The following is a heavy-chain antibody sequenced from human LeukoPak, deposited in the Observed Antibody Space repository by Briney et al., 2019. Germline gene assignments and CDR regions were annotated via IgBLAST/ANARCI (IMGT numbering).Heavy chain of an antibody. CDR2: IIPIFGTA. Sequence: ASVKVSCKASGGTFSSYAISWVRQAPGQGLEWMGGIIPIFGTANNAQKFQGRVMITADESTSTVYMELSSLRSEDTAVYYCARQRITIFGVVIKNDYYYGMDVWGQGTTVTVSS. D-gene: IGHD3-3*01. CDR3: ARQRITIFGVVIKNDYYYGMDV. CDR1: GGTFSSYA. V-gene: IGHV1-69*13. J-gene: IGHJ6*02.